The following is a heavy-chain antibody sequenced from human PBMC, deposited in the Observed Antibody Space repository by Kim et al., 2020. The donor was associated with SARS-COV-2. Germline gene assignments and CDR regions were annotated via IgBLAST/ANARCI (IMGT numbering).Heavy chain of an antibody. D-gene: IGHD6-19*01. CDR2: ISGSGGST. Sequence: GGSLRLSCAASGFTFSSYAMSWVRQAPGKGLEWVSAISGSGGSTYYADSVKGRFTISRDNSKNTLYLQMNSLRAEDTAVYYCAKYDGVYSSGWNDYWGQGTLVTVSS. CDR3: AKYDGVYSSGWNDY. J-gene: IGHJ4*02. V-gene: IGHV3-23*01. CDR1: GFTFSSYA.